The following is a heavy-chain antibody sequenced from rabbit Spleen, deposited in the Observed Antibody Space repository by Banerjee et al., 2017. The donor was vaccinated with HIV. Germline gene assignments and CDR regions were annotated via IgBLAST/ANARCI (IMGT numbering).Heavy chain of an antibody. CDR2: IDPVFGIT. CDR3: AREYISGWNFNL. V-gene: IGHV1S45*01. CDR1: GFTLSSYYM. J-gene: IGHJ4*01. Sequence: QEHLKESGGGLVQPGGSLKLSCTASGFTLSSYYMNWVRQAPGKGLEWIGYIDPVFGITYYANWVAGRFSISKTSSTTVTLQMTSLTAADTATYFCAREYISGWNFNLWGQGTLVTVS. D-gene: IGHD4-1*01.